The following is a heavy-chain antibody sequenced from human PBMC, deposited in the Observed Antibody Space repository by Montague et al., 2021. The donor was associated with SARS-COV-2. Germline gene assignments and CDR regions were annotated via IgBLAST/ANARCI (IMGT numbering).Heavy chain of an antibody. D-gene: IGHD2-15*01. J-gene: IGHJ6*03. CDR2: INHGGST. CDR3: ARLRDVVVASPILGVGPYYSSYYMDV. V-gene: IGHV4-34*01. Sequence: SETLSLTCAVYGGSFSGNYWNWIRQPPGKGLEWIGEINHGGSTNYNPSLKSRLTISADTSRNQFSLKLTSAAAADTAVYYCARLRDVVVASPILGVGPYYSSYYMDVWGQGTPVTVSS. CDR1: GGSFSGNY.